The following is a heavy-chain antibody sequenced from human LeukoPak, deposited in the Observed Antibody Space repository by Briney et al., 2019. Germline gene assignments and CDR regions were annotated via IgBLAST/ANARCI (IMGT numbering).Heavy chain of an antibody. CDR3: AKVASLCTSTSCVRGGFDY. CDR2: LSGSGGNT. D-gene: IGHD2-2*01. J-gene: IGHJ4*02. CDR1: GFTFSNHA. V-gene: IGHV3-23*01. Sequence: GGSLRLSCTASGFTFSNHAMSWVRQAPGKGLEWVSALSGSGGNTYYADSVKGRFTISRDNSKNTLYLQMNSLRAGDTPNYYCAKVASLCTSTSCVRGGFDYWGQGTLVTVSS.